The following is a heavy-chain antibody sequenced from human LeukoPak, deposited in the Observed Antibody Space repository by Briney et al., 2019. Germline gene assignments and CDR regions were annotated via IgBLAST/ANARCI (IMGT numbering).Heavy chain of an antibody. CDR3: ARHERVYCGGDCYSYWYFDL. J-gene: IGHJ2*01. V-gene: IGHV4-39*01. CDR2: IYYSGST. CDR1: GGSISSSSYY. D-gene: IGHD2-21*02. Sequence: SETLSLTCTVSGGSISSSSYYWGWIRQPPGKGLEWIRSIYYSGSTYYNPSLKSRVTISVDTSKNQFSLKLSSVTAADTAVYYCARHERVYCGGDCYSYWYFDLWGRGTLVTVSS.